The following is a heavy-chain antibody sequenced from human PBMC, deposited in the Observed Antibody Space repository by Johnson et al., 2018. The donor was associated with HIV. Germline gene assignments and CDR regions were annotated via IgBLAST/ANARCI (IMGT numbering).Heavy chain of an antibody. Sequence: QVQLVESGGGVVQPGRSLRLSCAASGFTFSSYGMHWVRQAPGKGLEWLAVISYDGSNKYYADSVKGRFTISRANSKNTLYLQINSLRAGDTAVYYCAKDGGARGSSWYEGVFDIWGQGTMVTVSS. CDR3: AKDGGARGSSWYEGVFDI. J-gene: IGHJ3*02. CDR1: GFTFSSYG. D-gene: IGHD6-13*01. V-gene: IGHV3-30*18. CDR2: ISYDGSNK.